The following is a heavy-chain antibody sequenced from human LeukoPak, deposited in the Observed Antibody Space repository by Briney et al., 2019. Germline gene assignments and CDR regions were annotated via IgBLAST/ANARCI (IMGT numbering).Heavy chain of an antibody. V-gene: IGHV4-59*01. CDR3: ARAGYGSGSYSHPIDY. CDR1: GGSISSYY. D-gene: IGHD3-10*01. J-gene: IGHJ4*02. CDR2: IYYSGST. Sequence: SETLSLTCTVSGGSISSYYWSWIRQPPGKGLEWIGYIYYSGSTNYNPSLKSRVTISVDTSKNQFSLKLSSVTAADTAVYYCARAGYGSGSYSHPIDYWGQGTLVTVSS.